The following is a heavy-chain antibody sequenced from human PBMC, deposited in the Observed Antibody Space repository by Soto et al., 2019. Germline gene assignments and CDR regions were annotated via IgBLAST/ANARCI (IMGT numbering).Heavy chain of an antibody. CDR3: ARNKGYAGIVVVPAAKGAFDI. D-gene: IGHD2-2*01. CDR2: IYPGDSDT. CDR1: GYSFTSYW. J-gene: IGHJ3*02. V-gene: IGHV5-51*01. Sequence: GESLKISCKGSGYSFTSYWIGWVRQMPGKGLEWMGIIYPGDSDTRCSPSFQGQVTISADKSISTAYLQWSSLKASDTAMYYCARNKGYAGIVVVPAAKGAFDIWGQGTMVTVSS.